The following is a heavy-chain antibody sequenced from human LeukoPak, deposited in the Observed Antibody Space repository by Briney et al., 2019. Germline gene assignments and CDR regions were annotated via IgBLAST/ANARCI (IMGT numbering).Heavy chain of an antibody. J-gene: IGHJ4*02. Sequence: ASVKVSCKASGYTFTNYDINWVRQATGQGLEWMGYMNPNSGNTGYAQKFQDRVTITSDTSISTAYMELSSLRSDDTAVYYCAREGSDYWGQGTLVTVSS. CDR3: AREGSDY. V-gene: IGHV1-8*03. CDR1: GYTFTNYD. CDR2: MNPNSGNT.